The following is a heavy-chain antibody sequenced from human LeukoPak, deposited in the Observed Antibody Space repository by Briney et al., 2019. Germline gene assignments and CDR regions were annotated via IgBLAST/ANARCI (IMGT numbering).Heavy chain of an antibody. CDR3: ARRATTERGHSYGLDY. J-gene: IGHJ4*02. Sequence: GGSLTLSCAVSGFTFSTHNMNWVRQAPGKGLEWVSSISSTGTDINYADSVKGRFTISRDNAKNSLYLQMNSLRAEDSAVYYCARRATTERGHSYGLDYWGQGTLVTVSS. D-gene: IGHD5-18*01. CDR1: GFTFSTHN. V-gene: IGHV3-21*06. CDR2: ISSTGTDI.